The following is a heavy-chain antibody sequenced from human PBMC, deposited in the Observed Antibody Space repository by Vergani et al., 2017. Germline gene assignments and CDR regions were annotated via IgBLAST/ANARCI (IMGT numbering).Heavy chain of an antibody. CDR1: GGSFSGYY. CDR2: INHSGST. J-gene: IGHJ4*02. D-gene: IGHD1-7*01. Sequence: QVQLQQSGAGLLKPSETLSLTCAVYGGSFSGYYWSWIRQPPGKGLEWIGEINHSGSTNYNPSLKSRVTISVDTSKNQFSLKLSSVTAADTAVYYCARGYNWNYYAGDYWGQGTLVTVSS. CDR3: ARGYNWNYYAGDY. V-gene: IGHV4-34*01.